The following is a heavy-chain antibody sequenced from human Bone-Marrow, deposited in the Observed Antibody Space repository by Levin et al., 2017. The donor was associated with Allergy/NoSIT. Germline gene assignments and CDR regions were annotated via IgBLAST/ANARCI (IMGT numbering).Heavy chain of an antibody. J-gene: IGHJ4*02. CDR1: GYTFSSYG. D-gene: IGHD5-18*01. CDR3: ARAYSSARRWYFDH. V-gene: IGHV1-18*01. CDR2: ISAFNGNT. Sequence: ASVKVSCKASGYTFSSYGVTWVRQAPGQGLEWMGWISAFNGNTDYVQNLQGRVSMTTDTSTSTAYMELRSLRSDDTAVYYCARAYSSARRWYFDHWGQGTLVTVSS.